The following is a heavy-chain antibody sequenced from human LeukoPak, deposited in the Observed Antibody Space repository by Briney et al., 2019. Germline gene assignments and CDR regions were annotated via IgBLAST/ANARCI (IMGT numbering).Heavy chain of an antibody. CDR1: GFTFSWFS. D-gene: IGHD4-17*01. CDR2: IDRSGSTT. V-gene: IGHV3-48*01. CDR3: ASFTVTTRSVQSTLVDY. Sequence: GGSLRLSCAASGFTFSWFSMNWVRQPPGKGLEWVSYIDRSGSTTYYADSVRGRFTISRDNAKNSLYLQMNSLRAEDTAMYYCASFTVTTRSVQSTLVDYWGQGTLVTVSS. J-gene: IGHJ4*02.